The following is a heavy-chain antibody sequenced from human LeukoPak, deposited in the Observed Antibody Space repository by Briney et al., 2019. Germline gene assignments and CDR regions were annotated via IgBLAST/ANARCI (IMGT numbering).Heavy chain of an antibody. CDR2: VFYSGYA. CDR1: NDSLGTSY. Sequence: LETLSLTCTVSNDSLGTSYWSWLRQPPGKRLEWIGNVFYSGYANYNPSLKSRVTISIDTSKNQFSLSLTSVSAADTAVYYCAKEADRADAFDIWGQGTMVTVSS. D-gene: IGHD3-10*01. V-gene: IGHV4-59*01. CDR3: AKEADRADAFDI. J-gene: IGHJ3*02.